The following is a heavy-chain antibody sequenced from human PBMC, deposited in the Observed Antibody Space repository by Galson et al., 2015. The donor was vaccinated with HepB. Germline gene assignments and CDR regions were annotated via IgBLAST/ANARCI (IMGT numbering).Heavy chain of an antibody. V-gene: IGHV3-30-3*01. CDR3: ARDKIAAAGRGYYYYYYGMDV. CDR2: ISYDGSNK. J-gene: IGHJ6*02. CDR1: GFTFSSYA. Sequence: SLRLSCAASGFTFSSYAMHWVRQAPGKGLEWVAVISYDGSNKYYADSVKGRFTISRDNSKNTLYLQMNSLRAEDTAVYYCARDKIAAAGRGYYYYYYGMDVWGQGTTVTVSS. D-gene: IGHD6-13*01.